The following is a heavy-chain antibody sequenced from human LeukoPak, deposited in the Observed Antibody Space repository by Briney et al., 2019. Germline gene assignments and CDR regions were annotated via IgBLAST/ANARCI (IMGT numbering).Heavy chain of an antibody. D-gene: IGHD3-10*01. CDR1: GYTFTSYG. CDR2: ISAYNGNA. CDR3: ARDERFGELLVDY. V-gene: IGHV1-18*01. Sequence: ASVKVSCKASGYTFTSYGISWVRQAPGQGLEWMGWISAYNGNASYAQKLQGRVTMTTDTSTSTAYMEPRSLRSDDTAVYYCARDERFGELLVDYWGQGTLVTVSS. J-gene: IGHJ4*02.